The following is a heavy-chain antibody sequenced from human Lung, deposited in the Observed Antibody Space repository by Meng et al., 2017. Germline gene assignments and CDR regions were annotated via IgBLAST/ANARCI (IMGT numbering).Heavy chain of an antibody. CDR3: ARDEDISAAGKLFGDY. CDR1: GYTFPHYW. J-gene: IGHJ4*02. Sequence: QGQLVQSGAEVKKPGASVEVSCKASGYTFPHYWLHWVRRAPGQGLEWMGRINPKSGDTHYAQRFQGRVTMTGDTSISTAYMELSGLRSDDTAMYYCARDEDISAAGKLFGDYWGQGTLVTVSS. CDR2: INPKSGDT. D-gene: IGHD6-13*01. V-gene: IGHV1-2*06.